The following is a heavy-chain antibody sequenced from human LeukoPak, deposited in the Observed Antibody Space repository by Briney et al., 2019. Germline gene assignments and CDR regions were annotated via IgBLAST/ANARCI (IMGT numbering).Heavy chain of an antibody. CDR3: ARAVGSSESNWFDP. CDR2: IYPTGST. D-gene: IGHD3-10*01. Sequence: SQTLSLTCTVSGGSNTSGSYYWSWIRQPAGKGLEWIGRIYPTGSTSYNPSLKSRVTISVDTSKSQFSLKLSSVTAADTAVYYCARAVGSSESNWFDPWGQGTLATVSS. V-gene: IGHV4-61*02. CDR1: GGSNTSGSYY. J-gene: IGHJ5*02.